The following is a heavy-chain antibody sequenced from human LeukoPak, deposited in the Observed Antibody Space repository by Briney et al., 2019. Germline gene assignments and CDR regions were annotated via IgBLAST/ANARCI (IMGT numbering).Heavy chain of an antibody. CDR2: IIPIFGTA. V-gene: IGHV1-69*13. CDR3: ARTVVTRRGYYYYYGMDV. D-gene: IGHD4-23*01. Sequence: SVKVSCKASGGTFSSYAISWVRQAPGQGLEWMGGIIPIFGTANYAQKFQGRVTITADESTSTAYMELSSLRSEDTAVYYCARTVVTRRGYYYYYGMDVWGQGTTVTVSS. CDR1: GGTFSSYA. J-gene: IGHJ6*02.